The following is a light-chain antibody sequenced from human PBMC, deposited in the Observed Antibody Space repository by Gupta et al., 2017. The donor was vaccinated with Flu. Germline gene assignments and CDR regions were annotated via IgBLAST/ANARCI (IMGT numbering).Light chain of an antibody. CDR3: QAWDSNTWV. Sequence: SYELTQAPSVSVSPGQTASITCSGDKLGEKDVCWYQQKPGQSPLLVIYQSTKWPSGMPDRFSGSNSGSTATLTISGTQAMDEADYYCQAWDSNTWVFGGGTKLTVL. CDR2: QST. CDR1: KLGEKD. V-gene: IGLV3-1*01. J-gene: IGLJ2*01.